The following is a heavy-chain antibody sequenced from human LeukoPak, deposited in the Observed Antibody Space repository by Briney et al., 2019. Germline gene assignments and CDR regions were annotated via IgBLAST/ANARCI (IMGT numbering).Heavy chain of an antibody. CDR2: IKQDGSER. CDR1: GFTFSTYW. D-gene: IGHD2-21*02. Sequence: GGSLRLSCAASGFTFSTYWMSWVRQAPGKGLEWVANIKQDGSERYSLDSVKGRFTISRDNAKNSLYLQMNSLRAEDTAVYYCARCAGPVETDWGQGTLVTVSS. J-gene: IGHJ4*02. V-gene: IGHV3-7*03. CDR3: ARCAGPVETD.